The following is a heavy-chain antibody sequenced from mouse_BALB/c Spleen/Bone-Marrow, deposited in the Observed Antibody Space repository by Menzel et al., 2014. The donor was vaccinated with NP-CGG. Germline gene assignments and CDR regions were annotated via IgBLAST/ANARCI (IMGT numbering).Heavy chain of an antibody. D-gene: IGHD2-3*01. J-gene: IGHJ3*01. V-gene: IGHV1-69*02. CDR3: TRDGSPFAY. CDR1: GYTFASYW. CDR2: IYPSDSYT. Sequence: QVQLQQPGAELVRPGASVKLSCKASGYTFASYWINWVKQRPGQGLEWIGNIYPSDSYTNYNQKFKDKATLTVDKSSSTAYMQPSSPTSEDSAVYYCTRDGSPFAYWGQGTLVTVSA.